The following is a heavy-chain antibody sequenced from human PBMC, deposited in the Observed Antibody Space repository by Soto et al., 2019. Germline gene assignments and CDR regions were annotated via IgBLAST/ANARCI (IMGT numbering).Heavy chain of an antibody. V-gene: IGHV3-7*03. CDR3: ARGGRIRSSGWFDH. CDR1: RFTFSTYC. Sequence: EVQLVESGGGLVQPGGSLRLSCAASRFTFSTYCMSWVRQAPGKGLEWVANIQQDGSGKYYVDSVKGRFTIPRDNHKNYLYLQMNSLRAEDTAVYYCARGGRIRSSGWFDHWGQGTLVTVS. CDR2: IQQDGSGK. D-gene: IGHD1-26*01. J-gene: IGHJ5*02.